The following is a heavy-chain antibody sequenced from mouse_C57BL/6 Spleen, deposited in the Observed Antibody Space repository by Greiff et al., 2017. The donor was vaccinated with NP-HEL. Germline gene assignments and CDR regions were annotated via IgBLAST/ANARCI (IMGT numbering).Heavy chain of an antibody. J-gene: IGHJ2*01. D-gene: IGHD1-1*02. CDR2: IYPGSGST. CDR3: ARGRGGKGGYYFDY. Sequence: QVQLQQPGAELVKPGASVKMSCKASGYTFTSYWITWVKQRPGQGLEWIGDIYPGSGSTNYNEKFKGKATLTVDTSSSTAYMQLSSLTSEDSAVYYCARGRGGKGGYYFDYWGQGTTLTVSS. CDR1: GYTFTSYW. V-gene: IGHV1-55*01.